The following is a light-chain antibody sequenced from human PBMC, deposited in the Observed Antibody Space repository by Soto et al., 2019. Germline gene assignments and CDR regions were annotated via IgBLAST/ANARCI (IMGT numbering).Light chain of an antibody. CDR2: GAS. Sequence: DIQMTQSPSSLSASVGARVSITCQASQDIGTSLSWFQHKPGRAPKLLIYGASYLETRVPSRFRGSGSGTDFTFTITSLQPEDIATYYCQHYNNLPPFTFGPGTIVDIK. CDR1: QDIGTS. J-gene: IGKJ3*01. V-gene: IGKV1-33*01. CDR3: QHYNNLPPFT.